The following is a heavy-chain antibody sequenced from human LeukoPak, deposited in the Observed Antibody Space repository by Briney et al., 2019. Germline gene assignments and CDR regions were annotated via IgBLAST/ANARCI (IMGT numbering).Heavy chain of an antibody. CDR1: GFTFSSYS. J-gene: IGHJ4*02. CDR2: ISSSTNYI. Sequence: PGGSVRLSCAASGFTFSSYSMNWVRQAPGKGLEWVSSISSSTNYIYYADSVKGRFTISRDNAKYSLYLQMNSLRAEDTAVYYCARAPVYDSSHDYWGQGTLVTVSS. D-gene: IGHD3-22*01. CDR3: ARAPVYDSSHDY. V-gene: IGHV3-21*01.